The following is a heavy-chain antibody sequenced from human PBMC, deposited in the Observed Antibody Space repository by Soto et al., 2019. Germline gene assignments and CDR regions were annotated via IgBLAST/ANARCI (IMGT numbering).Heavy chain of an antibody. Sequence: QVQLVQSGAEVKKPGSSVQVSCKASGGTFSSYTISWVRQAPGQGLEWMGRIIPFLGIANYAQKFPGRVTITADKSTSTAYMEVSSLRSEDTAVYYCARGGLTTSGFGTWGQGTLVTVSS. J-gene: IGHJ5*02. D-gene: IGHD4-4*01. CDR3: ARGGLTTSGFGT. CDR1: GGTFSSYT. CDR2: IIPFLGIA. V-gene: IGHV1-69*02.